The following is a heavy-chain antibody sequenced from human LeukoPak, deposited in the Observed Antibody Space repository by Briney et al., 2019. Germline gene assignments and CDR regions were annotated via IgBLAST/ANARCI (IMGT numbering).Heavy chain of an antibody. CDR1: GFTFSSYG. J-gene: IGHJ4*02. CDR3: AKQSFRMVNYFDY. Sequence: GGSLRLSCAASGFTFSSYGMHWVRQAPGKGLEWVAVIAYHGGAEYYADSVKGRFTITRDNSKNTVDLQLNSLRAEDSAVYYCAKQSFRMVNYFDYWGQGTLVTVSS. V-gene: IGHV3-30-3*02. D-gene: IGHD3-16*02. CDR2: IAYHGGAE.